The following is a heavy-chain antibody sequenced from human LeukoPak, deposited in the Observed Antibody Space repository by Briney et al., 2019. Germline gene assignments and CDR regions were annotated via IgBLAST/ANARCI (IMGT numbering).Heavy chain of an antibody. CDR2: IYYSGGT. CDR1: GGSISSFY. D-gene: IGHD6-19*01. V-gene: IGHV4-59*08. CDR3: ARHRQWVGPFDS. J-gene: IGHJ4*02. Sequence: SETLSLTCTVSGGSISSFYWSWIRQPPGKGLEYIGYIYYSGGTDYNPSLKSRVSISIDTSKNQFSLNLSSVTAADTALYYCARHRQWVGPFDSWAQGTLVTVSS.